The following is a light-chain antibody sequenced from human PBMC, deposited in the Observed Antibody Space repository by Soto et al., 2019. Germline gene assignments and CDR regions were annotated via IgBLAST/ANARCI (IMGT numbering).Light chain of an antibody. CDR2: AAS. CDR3: QQYGSSPRT. Sequence: EMVLTQSPGTLSLSPGESATLSCRASRSVSNSDLAWYQQKPGQAPRLLIYAASDRATGVPDRFSGSGSGTDFTLTISRLEPEDFAVYYCQQYGSSPRTFGQGTKV. V-gene: IGKV3-20*01. J-gene: IGKJ1*01. CDR1: RSVSNSD.